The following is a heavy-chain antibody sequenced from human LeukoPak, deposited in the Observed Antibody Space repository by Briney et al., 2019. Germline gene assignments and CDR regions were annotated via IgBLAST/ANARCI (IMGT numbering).Heavy chain of an antibody. CDR3: SRSPEWHWLSHFDF. CDR2: LSFDGSST. D-gene: IGHD6-19*01. V-gene: IGHV3-30*03. CDR1: GFSLRSSG. Sequence: GGSLRLSCAASGFSLRSSGMHWVRQLPGQALEWVATLSFDGSSTFYADSVKGRFTISRDTSNNTLWLEMNSLRPEDTARYHCSRSPEWHWLSHFDFWGLGTLVSVSS. J-gene: IGHJ4*02.